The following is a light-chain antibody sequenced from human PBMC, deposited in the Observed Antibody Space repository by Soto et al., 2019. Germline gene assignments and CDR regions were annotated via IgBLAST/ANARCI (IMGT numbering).Light chain of an antibody. CDR2: DVS. CDR3: NSYTTSNTRQIV. Sequence: QSVLTQPASVSGSPGQSITIYCTGTSSDVGGYNYVSWYQQHPGKAPKFMIYDVSNRPSGVSTRFSGSKSGNTASLTISGLQAEDEADYYCNSYTTSNTRQIVFGTGTKLTVL. V-gene: IGLV2-14*01. CDR1: SSDVGGYNY. J-gene: IGLJ1*01.